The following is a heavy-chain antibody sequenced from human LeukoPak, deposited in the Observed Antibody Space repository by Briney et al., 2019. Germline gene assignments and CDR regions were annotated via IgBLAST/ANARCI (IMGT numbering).Heavy chain of an antibody. Sequence: PGGSLRLSCAASGFTFSSYAMHWVRQAPGKGLEYVSAISSNGGSTYYANSVKGRFTISRDNSKNTLYLQMGSLRAEDMAVYYCARVASAAGPTGYFDLWGRGTLVTVSS. V-gene: IGHV3-64*01. D-gene: IGHD6-13*01. J-gene: IGHJ2*01. CDR1: GFTFSSYA. CDR2: ISSNGGST. CDR3: ARVASAAGPTGYFDL.